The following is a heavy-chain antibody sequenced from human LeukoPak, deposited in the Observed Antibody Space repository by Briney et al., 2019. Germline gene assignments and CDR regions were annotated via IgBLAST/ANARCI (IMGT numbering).Heavy chain of an antibody. V-gene: IGHV4-38-2*02. CDR2: IYHSGST. D-gene: IGHD3-10*01. Sequence: SETLSLTCAVSGYSISSGYYWGWIRQPPGKGLEWIGSIYHSGSTYYNPSLKSRVTISVDTSKNQFSLKLSSATAADTAVYYCAREVLLWFGELSQFDYWGQGTLVTVSS. J-gene: IGHJ4*02. CDR1: GYSISSGYY. CDR3: AREVLLWFGELSQFDY.